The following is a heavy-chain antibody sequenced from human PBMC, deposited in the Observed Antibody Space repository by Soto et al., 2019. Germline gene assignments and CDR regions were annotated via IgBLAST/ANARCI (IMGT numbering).Heavy chain of an antibody. CDR1: GDSIGSGDYF. CDR3: ARSLSSSSGYFAP. J-gene: IGHJ5*02. CDR2: IYKTGKT. D-gene: IGHD6-6*01. Sequence: PSQTLSLTCGVSGDSIGSGDYFWTWIRQPPGKGLEYIGYIYKTGKTYYNPSLKSRPFISLDTSKNQFSLRLASVIAADRGMFFCARSLSSSSGYFAPWGRGALVTVSS. V-gene: IGHV4-30-4*01.